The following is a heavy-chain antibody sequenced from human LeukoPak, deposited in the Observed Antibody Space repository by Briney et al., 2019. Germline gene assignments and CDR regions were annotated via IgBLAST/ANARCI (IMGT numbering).Heavy chain of an antibody. CDR1: GYTFTSYD. CDR2: MNPNSGNT. CDR3: ARANSYDSSGNFDY. V-gene: IGHV1-8*01. J-gene: IGHJ4*02. D-gene: IGHD3-22*01. Sequence: ASVKVSCKASGYTFTSYDINWVRQATGQGLEWMGWMNPNSGNTGYAQKFQGRATMTRNTSISTAYMELSSLRSEDTAVYYCARANSYDSSGNFDYWGQGTLVTVSS.